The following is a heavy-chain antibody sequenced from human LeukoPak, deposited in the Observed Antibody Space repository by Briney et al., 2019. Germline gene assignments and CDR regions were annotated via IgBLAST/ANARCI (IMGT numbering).Heavy chain of an antibody. CDR1: GYSFTSYW. CDR2: IYPGDSDT. D-gene: IGHD2-2*01. V-gene: IGHV5-51*01. CDR3: ARGNVAAAMRVWFDY. J-gene: IGHJ4*02. Sequence: GESLKISCKGSGYSFTSYWIGWVRQMPGKGLEWMGIIYPGDSDTRYSPSFQGQVTISADKSISTAYLQWSSLKASDTAMYYCARGNVAAAMRVWFDYWGQGTLVTVSS.